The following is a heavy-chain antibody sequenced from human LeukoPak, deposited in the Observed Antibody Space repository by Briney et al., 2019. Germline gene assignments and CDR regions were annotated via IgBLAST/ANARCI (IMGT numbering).Heavy chain of an antibody. Sequence: GASVKVSCKASGGTFSSYAISWVRQAPGQGLEWMGRIIPILGIANYAQKFQGRVTITADKSTSTAYMELSSLRSEDTAVYYCARAPRTVTTKFDYWGQGTLVTVSS. D-gene: IGHD4-17*01. CDR1: GGTFSSYA. CDR3: ARAPRTVTTKFDY. CDR2: IIPILGIA. V-gene: IGHV1-69*04. J-gene: IGHJ4*02.